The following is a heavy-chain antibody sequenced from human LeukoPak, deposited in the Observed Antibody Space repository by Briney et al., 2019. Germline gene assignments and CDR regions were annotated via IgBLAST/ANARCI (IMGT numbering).Heavy chain of an antibody. CDR2: IKQDGSEK. V-gene: IGHV3-7*03. D-gene: IGHD6-13*01. J-gene: IGHJ2*01. Sequence: GGSLRLSCAASGFTFSRNWMSWVRQAPRKGLEWVANIKQDGSEKYYVDSVKGRFTISRDNAKNSLYLQLSTLRAEDTAIYYCARLAYSSTWYWYFGLWGRGTLVTVSS. CDR3: ARLAYSSTWYWYFGL. CDR1: GFTFSRNW.